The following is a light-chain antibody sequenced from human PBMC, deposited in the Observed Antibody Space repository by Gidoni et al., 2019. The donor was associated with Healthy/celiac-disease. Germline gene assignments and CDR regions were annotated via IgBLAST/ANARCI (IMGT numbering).Light chain of an antibody. CDR3: SSYTSSSTFVV. CDR1: SSDVGGYNY. CDR2: DVR. V-gene: IGLV2-14*01. J-gene: IGLJ2*01. Sequence: QSALTQPASVSGSPGQSITISCTGTSSDVGGYNYVSWYQQHPGKAPKLMIYDVRNRPSGVSNRFSGSKSGNTVSLTISGLQAEDEADYYCSSYTSSSTFVVFGGGTKLTVL.